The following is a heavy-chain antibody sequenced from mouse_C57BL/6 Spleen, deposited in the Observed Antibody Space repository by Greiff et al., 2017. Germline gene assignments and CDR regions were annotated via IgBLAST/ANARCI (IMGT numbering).Heavy chain of an antibody. CDR2: IRRKRSNYAT. V-gene: IGHV10-3*01. CDR1: GFTFNTYA. Sequence: EVKLVESGGGLVQPKGSLKLSCAASGFTFNTYAMHWVRQAPGKGLEWVARIRRKRSNYATYYADTVKAKFTISRDDSQSMLYLQMNNLKTEDTAMYYCVRSLYDYDLAWFAYWGQGTLVTVSA. CDR3: VRSLYDYDLAWFAY. J-gene: IGHJ3*01. D-gene: IGHD2-4*01.